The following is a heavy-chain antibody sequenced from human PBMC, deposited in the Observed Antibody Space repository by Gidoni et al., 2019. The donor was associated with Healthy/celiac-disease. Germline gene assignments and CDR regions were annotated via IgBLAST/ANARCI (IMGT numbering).Heavy chain of an antibody. CDR2: INHSGST. V-gene: IGHV4-34*01. D-gene: IGHD3-16*01. J-gene: IGHJ5*02. CDR3: ARAYYDYALDP. Sequence: QVQLQQWGAGLLKPSETLSLTCAVYGGSFSGYYWSWIRQPPGKGLEWIGEINHSGSTNYNPSLKNRVTISVDTSKNQFSLKLSSVTAADTAVYYCARAYYDYALDPWGQGTLVTVSS. CDR1: GGSFSGYY.